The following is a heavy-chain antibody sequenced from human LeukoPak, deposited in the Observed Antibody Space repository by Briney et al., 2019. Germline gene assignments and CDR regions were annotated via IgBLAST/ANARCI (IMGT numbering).Heavy chain of an antibody. D-gene: IGHD2-2*01. Sequence: GGSLRLSCAASGFTFTDYFFTWIRQAPGKGLEWLSYISRSGIGISYADSVQGRFTISRDNAKNLLYLQMNSPRPEDTGVYYCARDSVPGATGYFYSMDVWGKGATVTVSS. CDR1: GFTFTDYF. V-gene: IGHV3-11*04. J-gene: IGHJ6*03. CDR2: ISRSGIGI. CDR3: ARDSVPGATGYFYSMDV.